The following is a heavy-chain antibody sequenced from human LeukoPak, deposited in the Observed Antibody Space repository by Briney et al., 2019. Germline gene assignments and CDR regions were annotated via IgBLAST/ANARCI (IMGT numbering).Heavy chain of an antibody. CDR2: ISHSSGFT. CDR3: AREAGYSYNFYFVY. Sequence: GGSLRLSCAASGFTFSDYYMSWIRQAPGQGLEWVAYISHSSGFTNYADSVKGRFTISRDNARNSLYLQMNSLRAEGTALYYCAREAGYSYNFYFVYWGQGTLVTVSS. J-gene: IGHJ4*02. V-gene: IGHV3-11*05. D-gene: IGHD5-18*01. CDR1: GFTFSDYY.